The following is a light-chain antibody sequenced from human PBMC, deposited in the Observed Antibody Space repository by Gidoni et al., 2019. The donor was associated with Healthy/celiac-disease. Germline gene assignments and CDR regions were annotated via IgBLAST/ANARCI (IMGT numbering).Light chain of an antibody. V-gene: IGLV1-51*01. CDR1: SSHIGNNY. CDR2: DNN. CDR3: GTWDSSLSVV. J-gene: IGLJ2*01. Sequence: QSVLTHPPSVSASPGQKVTISCAGSSSHIGNNYVSWYQQLPGTAPKLLIYDNNKRPSGIPDRFSGSKSGTSATLGITGLQTGDEADYYCGTWDSSLSVVFGGGTKLTVL.